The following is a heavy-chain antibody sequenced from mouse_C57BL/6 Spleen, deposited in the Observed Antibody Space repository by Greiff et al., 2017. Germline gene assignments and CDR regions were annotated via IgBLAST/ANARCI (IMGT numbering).Heavy chain of an antibody. D-gene: IGHD3-2*02. Sequence: VQLQQSGAELAKPGASVKLSCKASGYTFTSYWMHWVKQRPGQGLEWIGYINPSSGYTKYNQKFKDKATLTADKSSSAAYMQLSSLTYDDSAVYYCASLDSSGYVAWFAYWGQGTLVTVSA. CDR2: INPSSGYT. CDR3: ASLDSSGYVAWFAY. V-gene: IGHV1-7*01. J-gene: IGHJ3*01. CDR1: GYTFTSYW.